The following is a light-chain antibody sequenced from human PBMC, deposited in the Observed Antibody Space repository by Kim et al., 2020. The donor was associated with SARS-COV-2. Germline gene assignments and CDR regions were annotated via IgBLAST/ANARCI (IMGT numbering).Light chain of an antibody. CDR2: TAS. CDR1: QSVSRK. Sequence: EIVMTQSPATLSVSPGETVTLSCRASQSVSRKLAWYQHKPGQPPRLLFYTASSRATGVPARFSGSGSGTDFTLTISSLQSEDFAVYYCQQYSDWRTFGQGTKLEIK. V-gene: IGKV3-15*01. J-gene: IGKJ2*02. CDR3: QQYSDWRT.